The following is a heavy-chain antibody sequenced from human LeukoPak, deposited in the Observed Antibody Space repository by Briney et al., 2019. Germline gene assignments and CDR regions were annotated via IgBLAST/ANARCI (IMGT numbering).Heavy chain of an antibody. Sequence: GGSLRLSCAASGFIFSRYNMNWVRQAPGKGLEWVSSISSSSDYIYYADSVKGRFTISRDNAKNSLHLQMNSLRAEDTAGYYCARGFGYGEYISAYWGQGTLVTVSS. CDR2: ISSSSDYI. D-gene: IGHD4-17*01. CDR3: ARGFGYGEYISAY. J-gene: IGHJ4*02. V-gene: IGHV3-21*01. CDR1: GFIFSRYN.